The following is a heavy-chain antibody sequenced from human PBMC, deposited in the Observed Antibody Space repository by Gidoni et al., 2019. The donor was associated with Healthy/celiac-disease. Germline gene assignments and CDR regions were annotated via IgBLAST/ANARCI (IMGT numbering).Heavy chain of an antibody. CDR3: ARARGGTRGGDDAFDI. D-gene: IGHD2-15*01. CDR1: GGSISSYY. V-gene: IGHV4-59*01. J-gene: IGHJ3*02. CDR2: IYYSGST. Sequence: QVQLQESGPGLVNPSETLSLTLPDSGGSISSYYRSWIRQPPGKGLEGIGYIYYSGSTNYNPSLKSRVTISVDASKNQFSLKLSSVTAADTAVYYCARARGGTRGGDDAFDIWGQGTMVTVSS.